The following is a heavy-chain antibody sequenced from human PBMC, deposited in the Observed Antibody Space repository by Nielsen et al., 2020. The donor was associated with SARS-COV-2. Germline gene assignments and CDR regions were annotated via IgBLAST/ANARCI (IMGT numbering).Heavy chain of an antibody. J-gene: IGHJ3*02. V-gene: IGHV1-69*04. Sequence: SVKVSCKASGGTFSSYAISWVRQAPGQGLKWMGRILPILGIANYAQKFQGRVTITADKSTSTAYMELSSLRSEDTAVYYCARDRLTMVRGVEDDAFDIWGQGTMVTVSS. CDR1: GGTFSSYA. CDR3: ARDRLTMVRGVEDDAFDI. D-gene: IGHD3-10*01. CDR2: ILPILGIA.